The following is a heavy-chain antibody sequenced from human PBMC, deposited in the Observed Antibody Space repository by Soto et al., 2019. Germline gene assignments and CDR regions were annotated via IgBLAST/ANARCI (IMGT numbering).Heavy chain of an antibody. CDR1: GDSITSYN. V-gene: IGHV4-59*01. D-gene: IGHD2-21*01. J-gene: IGHJ5*02. CDR2: VYSSGST. Sequence: SETLSLTCTVSGDSITSYNWNWLRQPPGKALEWIGYVYSSGSTNYNPSLKSRVTISVDTSRNQFSLKVNSVTTADTAMYYCARRAVVAVTGSLDNWLDPWGQGILVTVSS. CDR3: ARRAVVAVTGSLDNWLDP.